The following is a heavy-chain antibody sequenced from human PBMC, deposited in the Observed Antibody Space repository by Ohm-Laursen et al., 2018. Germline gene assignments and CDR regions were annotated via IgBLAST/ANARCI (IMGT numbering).Heavy chain of an antibody. Sequence: SLRLSCTASGFTFNTHWMSWVRQAPGKGLEWVATISPDGSERDYGDSVKGRFTISRDNAKKSLYLQMDSLRAEDTAVYYCAKGHTTAAGIFDYWGQGTLVTVSS. J-gene: IGHJ4*02. D-gene: IGHD6-13*01. CDR2: ISPDGSER. CDR1: GFTFNTHW. V-gene: IGHV3-7*01. CDR3: AKGHTTAAGIFDY.